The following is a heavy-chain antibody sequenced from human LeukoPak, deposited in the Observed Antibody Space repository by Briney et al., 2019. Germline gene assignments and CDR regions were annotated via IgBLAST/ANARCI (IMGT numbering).Heavy chain of an antibody. CDR3: AKSDCGTIGCKLLNY. D-gene: IGHD2-21*01. CDR1: GLSFNNYA. J-gene: IGHJ4*02. CDR2: ISGGGDAT. Sequence: PGGSLRLSCAASGLSFNNYAMSWVRQAPGKGLEWVSAISGGGDATKYADSVKGRFTISRDNSKNTLSLQMNSLRAEDTALYYCAKSDCGTIGCKLLNYWGQGTLVTVSS. V-gene: IGHV3-23*01.